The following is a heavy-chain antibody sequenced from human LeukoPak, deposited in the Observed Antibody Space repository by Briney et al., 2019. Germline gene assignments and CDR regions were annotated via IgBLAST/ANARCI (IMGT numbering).Heavy chain of an antibody. CDR2: IYYSGST. V-gene: IGHV4-59*01. CDR1: GGSISSYY. D-gene: IGHD3-16*01. J-gene: IGHJ3*02. CDR3: ARTRGILDAFDI. Sequence: PSETLSLTCTVSGGSISSYYWSWIRQPPGKGLEWIGYIYYSGSTNYNPSLKSRVTISVDKSKIQFYLKLSSVTAADTAVYYCARTRGILDAFDIWGQGTWSPSLQ.